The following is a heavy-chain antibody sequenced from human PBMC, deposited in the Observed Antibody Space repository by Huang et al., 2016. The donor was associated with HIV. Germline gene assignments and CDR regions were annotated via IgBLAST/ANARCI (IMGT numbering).Heavy chain of an antibody. CDR3: AKEGDTGAALGY. CDR2: FYCGGTT. D-gene: IGHD2-8*02. CDR1: GFTVSTNY. V-gene: IGHV3-53*01. Sequence: EVQLVESGGGLIQPGGSLRLSCAASGFTVSTNYMPWVRQAPGNGLELVSLFYCGGTTYFADSVKGRFTISRDDSENTLYLHMTSLRAGDTAVYYCAKEGDTGAALGYWGQGTLVTVS. J-gene: IGHJ4*02.